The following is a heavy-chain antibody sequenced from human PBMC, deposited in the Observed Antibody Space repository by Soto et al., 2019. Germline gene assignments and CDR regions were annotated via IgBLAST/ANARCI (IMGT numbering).Heavy chain of an antibody. CDR2: IIPIFGTA. CDR1: GGTFSSYA. CDR3: ARVVSIYYGMDV. Sequence: SVKVSCKASGGTFSSYAISWVRQAPGQGLEWMGGIIPIFGTANYAQKFQGRVTITADESTSTAYMELSSLRSEDTAVYYCARVVSIYYGMDVWGQGTTVTVSS. J-gene: IGHJ6*02. D-gene: IGHD6-6*01. V-gene: IGHV1-69*13.